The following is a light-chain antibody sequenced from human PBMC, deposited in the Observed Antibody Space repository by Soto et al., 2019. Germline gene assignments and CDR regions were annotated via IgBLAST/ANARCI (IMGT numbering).Light chain of an antibody. CDR2: GAS. CDR3: QQLNNYPLT. CDR1: QGISTY. V-gene: IGKV1-9*01. J-gene: IGKJ4*01. Sequence: DIQLTQSPSFLSASVGDRVTITCRASQGISTYLAWYHQKPGKAPKLLIYGASTLQSGVPSRFSGSGSVTDFTLTISSLQPEDCATYYCQQLNNYPLTFGGGTKVEIK.